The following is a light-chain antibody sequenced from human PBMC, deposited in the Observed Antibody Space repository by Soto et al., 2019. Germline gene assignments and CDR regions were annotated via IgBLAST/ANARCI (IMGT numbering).Light chain of an antibody. J-gene: IGKJ1*01. Sequence: EIVLTQSPGTLSLSPGEGATLSCRASQSVSSSYLAWYQQKPGQAPRLLIYGASSRATAIPDRFSGSGSGTDFTLTINRLEPEDFAVYYCPQYGSSPQTFGQGTKVEIK. V-gene: IGKV3-20*01. CDR2: GAS. CDR3: PQYGSSPQT. CDR1: QSVSSSY.